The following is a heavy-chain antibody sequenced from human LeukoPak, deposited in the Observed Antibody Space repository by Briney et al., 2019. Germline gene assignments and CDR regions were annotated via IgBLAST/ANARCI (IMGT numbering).Heavy chain of an antibody. CDR2: IIPILGIA. CDR3: AREHWQVRGKATRFDY. D-gene: IGHD3-10*01. V-gene: IGHV1-69*04. CDR1: GGTFSSYA. Sequence: ASVKVSCKASGGTFSSYAISWVRQAPGQGLEWMGRIIPILGIANYAQKFQGRVTITADKSTSTAYMGLSSLRSEDTAVYYCAREHWQVRGKATRFDYWGQGTLVTVSS. J-gene: IGHJ4*02.